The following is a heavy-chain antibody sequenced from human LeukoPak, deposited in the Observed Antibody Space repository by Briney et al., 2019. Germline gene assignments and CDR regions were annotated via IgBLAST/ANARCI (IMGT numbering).Heavy chain of an antibody. D-gene: IGHD2-2*01. CDR1: GGTFSSYA. CDR2: INPSGGST. J-gene: IGHJ5*02. Sequence: ASVKVSCKASGGTFSSYAISWVRQAPGQGLEWMGIINPSGGSTSYAQKFQGRVTMTRDTSTSTVYMELSSLRSEDTAVYYCARGFTVPAATAQTFNWFDPWGQGTLVTVSS. CDR3: ARGFTVPAATAQTFNWFDP. V-gene: IGHV1-46*01.